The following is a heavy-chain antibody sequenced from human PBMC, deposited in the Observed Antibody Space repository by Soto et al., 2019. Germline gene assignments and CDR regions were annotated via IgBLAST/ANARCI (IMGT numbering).Heavy chain of an antibody. CDR2: IIPIFGTA. CDR1: GGTFSSYA. Sequence: GASVKVSCKASGGTFSSYAISWVRQAPGQGLEWMGGIIPIFGTANYAQKFQGRVTITADKSTSTAYMELSSLRSEDTAVYYCARXDCSSTSCSHYYYGMDVWGQGTTVTVSS. D-gene: IGHD2-2*01. J-gene: IGHJ6*02. V-gene: IGHV1-69*06. CDR3: ARXDCSSTSCSHYYYGMDV.